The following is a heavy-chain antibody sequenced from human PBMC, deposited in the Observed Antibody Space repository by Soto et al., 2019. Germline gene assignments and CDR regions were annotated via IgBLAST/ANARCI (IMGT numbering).Heavy chain of an antibody. J-gene: IGHJ3*02. D-gene: IGHD1-26*01. CDR1: GYTFTSNG. CDR2: SSAYNGNT. Sequence: GASVEGSCKASGYTFTSNGIRWLNQAPAQGLEWMGCSSAYNGNTNYAQKLQDRGTMTTDTSTSTPYMELRSLRSDDTAVYSCASMYSGSYEGFDIWGQGTMVTVSS. V-gene: IGHV1-18*01. CDR3: ASMYSGSYEGFDI.